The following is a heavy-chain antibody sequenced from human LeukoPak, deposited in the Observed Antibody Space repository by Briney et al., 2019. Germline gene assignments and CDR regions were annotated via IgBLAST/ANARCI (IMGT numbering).Heavy chain of an antibody. CDR3: AKDLRPDGVDNFDH. V-gene: IGHV3-53*01. CDR2: ILASGSPT. Sequence: GGSLRLSCAASGFTVSSNYMSWVRQAPGKGLQWVANILASGSPTYYADSVKGRFIISRDNSKNTVYLQMNSLRVEDTAIYYCAKDLRPDGVDNFDHWGQGILVTVSS. D-gene: IGHD2-8*01. CDR1: GFTVSSNY. J-gene: IGHJ4*02.